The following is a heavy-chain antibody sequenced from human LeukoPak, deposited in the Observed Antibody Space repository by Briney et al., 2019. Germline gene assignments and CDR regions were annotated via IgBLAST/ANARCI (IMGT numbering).Heavy chain of an antibody. CDR1: GFTFDDYA. CDR3: AKSHYYGSGSFNDAFDI. V-gene: IGHV3-9*03. D-gene: IGHD3-10*01. J-gene: IGHJ3*02. CDR2: ISWNSGSI. Sequence: GGSLRLSCAASGFTFDDYAMHWVRQAPGKGLEWVSGISWNSGSIGYADSVKGRFTISRDNAKNSLYLQMNSLRAEDVALYYCAKSHYYGSGSFNDAFDIWGQGTMVTVSS.